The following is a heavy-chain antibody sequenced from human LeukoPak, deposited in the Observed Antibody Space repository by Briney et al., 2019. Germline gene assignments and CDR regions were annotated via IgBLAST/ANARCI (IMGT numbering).Heavy chain of an antibody. CDR1: GGSFSSYY. V-gene: IGHV4-59*01. J-gene: IGHJ5*02. D-gene: IGHD6-19*01. CDR2: IYYSGST. CDR3: ARAQIAVAGNQIWFDP. Sequence: SETLSLTCAVYGGSFSSYYWSWIRQPPGKGLEWIGYIYYSGSTNYSPSLKSRVTISVDTSKNQFSLKLSSVTAADTAVYYCARAQIAVAGNQIWFDPWGQGTLVSVSS.